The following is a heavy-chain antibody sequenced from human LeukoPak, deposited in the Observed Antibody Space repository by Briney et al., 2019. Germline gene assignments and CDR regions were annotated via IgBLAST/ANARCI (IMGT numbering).Heavy chain of an antibody. Sequence: SATLPLTCSAAGGCISSYYWSWIRRPPGKGLEWIGYIYYSGSTNYNPSLKSRVTISVDTSKNQFSLKLSSVTVADTAVEYCARGRQQLAYWGQGTLVTVSS. CDR1: GGCISSYY. V-gene: IGHV4-59*01. CDR3: ARGRQQLAY. D-gene: IGHD6-13*01. J-gene: IGHJ4*02. CDR2: IYYSGST.